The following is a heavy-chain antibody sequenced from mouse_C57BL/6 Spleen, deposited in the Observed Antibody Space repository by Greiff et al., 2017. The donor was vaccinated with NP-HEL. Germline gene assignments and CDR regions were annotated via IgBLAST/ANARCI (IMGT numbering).Heavy chain of an antibody. V-gene: IGHV1-15*01. D-gene: IGHD1-1*02. J-gene: IGHJ4*01. CDR1: GYTFTDYE. Sequence: QVQLQQSGAELVRPGASVTLSCKASGYTFTDYEMHWVKQTPVHGLEWIGAIDPETGGTAYNQKFKGKAILTADKSSSTAYMELRSLTSEDSAVYYCTKANMGNYAMDYWGQGTSVTVSS. CDR2: IDPETGGT. CDR3: TKANMGNYAMDY.